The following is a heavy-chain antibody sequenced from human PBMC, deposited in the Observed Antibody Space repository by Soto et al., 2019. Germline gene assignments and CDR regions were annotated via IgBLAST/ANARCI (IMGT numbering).Heavy chain of an antibody. CDR2: INHSGST. V-gene: IGHV4-34*01. J-gene: IGHJ5*01. D-gene: IGHD4-17*01. CDR3: ARPNLSTVTTNRPPSCFDS. CDR1: GGSFSGYY. Sequence: ASETLSLTCAGYGGSFSGYYWSWIRQPPGKGLEWIGEINHSGSTNYNPSLKSRVTISVDTSKNQFSLKLSSVTAADTAVYYCARPNLSTVTTNRPPSCFDSWGPGPLVTVSS.